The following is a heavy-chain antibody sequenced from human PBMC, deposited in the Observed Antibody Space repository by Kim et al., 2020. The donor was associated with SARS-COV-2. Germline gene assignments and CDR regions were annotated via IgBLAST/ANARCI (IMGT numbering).Heavy chain of an antibody. J-gene: IGHJ4*01. CDR3: ARDGITMVRGVIFVDY. Sequence: GGSLRLSCAASGFTFSSYGMHWVRQAPGKGLEWVAVISYDGSNKYYADSVKGRFTISRDNSKNTLYLQMNSLRAEDTAVYYCARDGITMVRGVIFVDYW. V-gene: IGHV3-33*05. CDR2: ISYDGSNK. D-gene: IGHD3-10*01. CDR1: GFTFSSYG.